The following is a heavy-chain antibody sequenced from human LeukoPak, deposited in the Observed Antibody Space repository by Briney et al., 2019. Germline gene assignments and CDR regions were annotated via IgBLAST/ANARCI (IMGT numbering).Heavy chain of an antibody. CDR2: IRGSGGST. CDR3: AKQDSSGYYYYDY. J-gene: IGHJ4*02. V-gene: IGHV3-23*01. Sequence: GGSLLLSCAASGFTFMSYAMSWVRQAPGKGLEWVSAIRGSGGSTYYADSVKGRFTISRDNSKNTLYLQMNSLRAEDTAVYYCAKQDSSGYYYYDYWGRGTLVTVSS. D-gene: IGHD3-22*01. CDR1: GFTFMSYA.